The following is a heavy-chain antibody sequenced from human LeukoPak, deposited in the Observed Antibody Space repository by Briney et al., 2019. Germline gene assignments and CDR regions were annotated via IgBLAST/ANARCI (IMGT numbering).Heavy chain of an antibody. J-gene: IGHJ4*02. CDR2: ISSSSYI. Sequence: GGSLRLSCAASGFTFSSYSMNWVRQAPGKGLEWVSSISSSSYIYYADSVKGRFTISRDNAKNSLYLQMNSLRAEDTAVYYCARGVRWYSGYDLLSFGDYWGQGTLVTVSS. V-gene: IGHV3-21*01. D-gene: IGHD5-12*01. CDR1: GFTFSSYS. CDR3: ARGVRWYSGYDLLSFGDY.